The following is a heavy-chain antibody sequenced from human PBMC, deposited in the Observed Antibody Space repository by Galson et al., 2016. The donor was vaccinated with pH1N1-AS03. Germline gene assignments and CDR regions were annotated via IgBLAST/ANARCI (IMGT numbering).Heavy chain of an antibody. Sequence: SVKVSCKASGYTFTSYAVHWVRQAPGQGLEWMGWINAGNGDTKYSQKFQGRVTITRDTSASMAYMGLSSLRSEDTAVYYCARSDYGDYVDYWGQGTLVTVSS. D-gene: IGHD4-17*01. CDR3: ARSDYGDYVDY. J-gene: IGHJ4*02. V-gene: IGHV1-3*01. CDR1: GYTFTSYA. CDR2: INAGNGDT.